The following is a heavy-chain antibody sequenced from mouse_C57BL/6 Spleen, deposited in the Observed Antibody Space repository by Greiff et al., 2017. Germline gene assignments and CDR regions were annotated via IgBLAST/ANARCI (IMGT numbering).Heavy chain of an antibody. D-gene: IGHD2-3*01. CDR3: VRGGNDAVRDDMDY. V-gene: IGHV10-3*01. CDR2: IRSKSSNYAT. Sequence: EVKVVESGGGLVQPKGSLKLSCAASGFTFNTYAMHWVRQAPGKGLEWVARIRSKSSNYATYYADSVKDRFTISRDDSQSMLYLQMNNLKTEDTAMYYGVRGGNDAVRDDMDYWGQGTSVTVSS. J-gene: IGHJ4*01. CDR1: GFTFNTYA.